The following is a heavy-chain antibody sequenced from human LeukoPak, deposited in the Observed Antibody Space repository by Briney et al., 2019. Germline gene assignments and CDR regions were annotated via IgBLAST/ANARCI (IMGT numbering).Heavy chain of an antibody. Sequence: PSETLSLTCTVSGGSISSGDYYWSWIRQPPGKGLEWIGYIYYSGSTYYNPSLKSRVTISVDTSKNQFSLKLSSVTAADTAVYYCARDYNGYSGYQNWFDPWGQGTLVTVSS. J-gene: IGHJ5*02. CDR3: ARDYNGYSGYQNWFDP. V-gene: IGHV4-30-4*08. CDR1: GGSISSGDYY. CDR2: IYYSGST. D-gene: IGHD5-12*01.